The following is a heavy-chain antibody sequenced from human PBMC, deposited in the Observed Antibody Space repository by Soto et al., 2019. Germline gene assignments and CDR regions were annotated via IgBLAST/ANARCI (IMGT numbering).Heavy chain of an antibody. D-gene: IGHD5-18*01. CDR3: ARDRGSGYSYGQGNWFDP. J-gene: IGHJ5*02. CDR1: GGSISSGGDS. CDR2: IYHSGST. Sequence: ASETLSLTCAVSGGSISSGGDSWSWIRQPPGKVLEWIGDIYHSGSTYYNPSLKSRVTISVDRSKNQFSLKLSSVTAADTAVYYCARDRGSGYSYGQGNWFDPWGQGTLVTVSS. V-gene: IGHV4-30-2*01.